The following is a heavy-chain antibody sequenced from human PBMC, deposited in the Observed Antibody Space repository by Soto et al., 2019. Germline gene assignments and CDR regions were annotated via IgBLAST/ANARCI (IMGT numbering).Heavy chain of an antibody. D-gene: IGHD2-15*01. CDR1: GFTFDDYA. CDR3: AKAHTPVLGYCSGGSCSYYFDY. V-gene: IGHV3-23*01. Sequence: GGSLRLSCAASGFTFDDYAMHWVRQAPGKGLEWVSGISSSGGSTYYADSVKGRFTISRDNSKNTLYLQMNSLRAEDTAVYYCAKAHTPVLGYCSGGSCSYYFDYWGQGTLVTVTS. J-gene: IGHJ4*02. CDR2: ISSSGGST.